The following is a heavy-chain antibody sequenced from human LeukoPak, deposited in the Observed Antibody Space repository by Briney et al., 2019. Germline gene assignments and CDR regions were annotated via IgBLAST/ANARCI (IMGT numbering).Heavy chain of an antibody. CDR2: INHSGST. CDR3: ARYGRWQYQVLLGNWFDP. V-gene: IGHV4-34*01. Sequence: SETLSLTCVVYGGSFSGYYWSWIRQPLGKGLEWIGEINHSGSTNYNPSLKSRVTISVDTSKNQFSLKLSSVTAADTAVYYCARYGRWQYQVLLGNWFDPWGQGTLVTVSS. D-gene: IGHD2-2*01. J-gene: IGHJ5*02. CDR1: GGSFSGYY.